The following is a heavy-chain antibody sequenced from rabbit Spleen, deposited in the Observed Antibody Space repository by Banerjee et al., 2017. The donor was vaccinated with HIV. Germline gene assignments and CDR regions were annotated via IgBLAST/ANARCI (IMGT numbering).Heavy chain of an antibody. Sequence: QQLVESGGGLVKPGASLTLTCKASGFSFSSGYDMCWVRQAPGTGLEWIACIAVGSSGTTYYANWAKGRFTISKTSSTTVTLQMTSLTAADTATYFCARDTGTSFSSYGMDLWGQGTLVTVS. CDR1: GFSFSSGYD. J-gene: IGHJ6*01. D-gene: IGHD8-1*01. CDR3: ARDTGTSFSSYGMDL. V-gene: IGHV1S40*01. CDR2: IAVGSSGTT.